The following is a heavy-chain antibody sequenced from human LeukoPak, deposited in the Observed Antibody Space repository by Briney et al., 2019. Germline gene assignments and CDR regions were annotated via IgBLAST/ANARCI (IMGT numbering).Heavy chain of an antibody. D-gene: IGHD6-19*01. CDR2: IKSKTDGGTT. CDR3: ARDNSGWSYFDY. Sequence: GGSLRLSCAASGFTFSNAWMNWVRQAPGKGLEWVGRIKSKTDGGTTDYAAPVKGRFTISRDDSKNTLYLQMNSLKTEDTAVYYCARDNSGWSYFDYWGQGTLVTVSS. V-gene: IGHV3-15*07. J-gene: IGHJ4*02. CDR1: GFTFSNAW.